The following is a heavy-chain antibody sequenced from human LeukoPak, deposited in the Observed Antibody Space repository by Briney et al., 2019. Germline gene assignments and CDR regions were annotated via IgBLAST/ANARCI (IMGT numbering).Heavy chain of an antibody. CDR2: INAGDGNT. CDR3: ARDRVTMVRGVIILSAY. D-gene: IGHD3-10*01. V-gene: IGHV1-3*01. Sequence: ASVKVSCKASGYTFTSCAMHWVRQAPGQRLEWMGWINAGDGNTKYSQKFQGRVTITRDTSASTAYMELSSLRSEDTAVYYCARDRVTMVRGVIILSAYWGQGTLVTVSS. J-gene: IGHJ4*02. CDR1: GYTFTSCA.